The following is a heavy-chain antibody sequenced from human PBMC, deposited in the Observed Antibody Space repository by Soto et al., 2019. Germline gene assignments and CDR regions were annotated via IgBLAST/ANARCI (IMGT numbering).Heavy chain of an antibody. CDR2: INPTSGGT. V-gene: IGHV1-2*02. J-gene: IGHJ4*02. CDR1: GYTFTGYY. D-gene: IGHD2-2*01. Sequence: QVQLVQSGAEVKKPGASVIVSCKASGYTFTGYYMHWVRQAPGQGLEWMALINPTSGGTNYAQKFQGRVTMTWDTSISTAYMELSRLTSDDTAIYYCARGYCSSIGCSHYFHYWGQGTRVTVSS. CDR3: ARGYCSSIGCSHYFHY.